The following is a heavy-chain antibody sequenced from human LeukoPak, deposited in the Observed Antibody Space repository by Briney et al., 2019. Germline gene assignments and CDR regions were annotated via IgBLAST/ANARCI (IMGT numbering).Heavy chain of an antibody. CDR2: ISTAGSTK. J-gene: IGHJ4*02. CDR3: ARGGPPRSWDY. CDR1: GFTFSGDE. D-gene: IGHD1-14*01. Sequence: PGGSLRLSCAASGFTFSGDEMNWVRQAPGKGLEWISYISTAGSTKYYAESVKGRFTISRDNAKDSPYLQMNSLRVEDTAVYFCARGGPPRSWDYWGQGTLVTVSS. V-gene: IGHV3-48*03.